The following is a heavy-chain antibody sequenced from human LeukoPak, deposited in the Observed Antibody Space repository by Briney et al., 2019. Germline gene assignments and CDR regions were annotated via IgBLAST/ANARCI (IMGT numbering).Heavy chain of an antibody. Sequence: ASVKVSCKASGYTFTTYYIHWVRQAPGQGLEWMGIISPSGGSTSYAQKFQGRVTMTRDTSTSTVYMELSSLRSEDTAVYYCTRTYYYDRSGYYYGRDAFDIWGQGTMVTVSS. D-gene: IGHD3-22*01. CDR1: GYTFTTYY. J-gene: IGHJ3*02. CDR3: TRTYYYDRSGYYYGRDAFDI. V-gene: IGHV1-46*01. CDR2: ISPSGGST.